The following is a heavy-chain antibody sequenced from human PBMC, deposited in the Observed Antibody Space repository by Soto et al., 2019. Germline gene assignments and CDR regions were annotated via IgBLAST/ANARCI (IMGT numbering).Heavy chain of an antibody. D-gene: IGHD6-19*01. CDR1: GFTFSTYG. V-gene: IGHV3-33*01. CDR2: IWYDGSRT. J-gene: IGHJ4*02. Sequence: QVQLVESGGGVVQPGTSLRLSCAASGFTFSTYGMHWVRQAPGKGLDWVALIWYDGSRTHYAESVKGRFTITRDNSKTTLFLQMNSLRVEDTAVYYCAREQIGVAGSTYDYWGQGTLVTVSS. CDR3: AREQIGVAGSTYDY.